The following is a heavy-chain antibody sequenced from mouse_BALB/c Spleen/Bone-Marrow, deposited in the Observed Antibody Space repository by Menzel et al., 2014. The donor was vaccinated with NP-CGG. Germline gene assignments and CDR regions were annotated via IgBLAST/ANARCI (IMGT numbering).Heavy chain of an antibody. Sequence: EVKLVESGPGLVKPSQSLSLTCTVTGYSITSDYAWHWIRQFPGNRLEWMGYISYSGSTNYNPSLKSPTSITRDTSKSQFFLQLNSVTTEDTATYYCARDGNYPWYFDVWGAGTTVTVSS. D-gene: IGHD2-1*01. J-gene: IGHJ1*01. CDR2: ISYSGST. CDR1: GYSITSDYA. V-gene: IGHV3-2*02. CDR3: ARDGNYPWYFDV.